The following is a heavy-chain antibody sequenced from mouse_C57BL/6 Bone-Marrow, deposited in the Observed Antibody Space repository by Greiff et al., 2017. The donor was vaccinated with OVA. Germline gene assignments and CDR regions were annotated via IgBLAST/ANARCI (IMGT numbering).Heavy chain of an antibody. V-gene: IGHV1-52*01. Sequence: VQLQQPGAELVRPGSSVKLSCKASGYTFTSYWMHWVKQRPIQGLEWIGNIDPSDSETHYNQKFKDKATLTVDKSSSTAYMQLSSLTSEDSAVYYCARSAYSNYVDYAMEYWGQGTSVTVSS. CDR1: GYTFTSYW. CDR2: IDPSDSET. D-gene: IGHD2-5*01. J-gene: IGHJ4*01. CDR3: ARSAYSNYVDYAMEY.